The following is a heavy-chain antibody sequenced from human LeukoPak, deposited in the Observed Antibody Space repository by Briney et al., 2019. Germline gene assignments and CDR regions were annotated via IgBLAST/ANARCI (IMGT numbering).Heavy chain of an antibody. CDR2: MNPNSGNT. CDR3: ARGGLKVGATRY. CDR1: GYTFTSYD. V-gene: IGHV1-8*01. J-gene: IGHJ4*02. D-gene: IGHD1-26*01. Sequence: GASVTVSCKASGYTFTSYDINWVRQATGQGLEWMGWMNPNSGNTGYAQKFQGRVTMTRNTSISTAYMELSSLRSEDTAVYYCARGGLKVGATRYWGQGTLVTVSS.